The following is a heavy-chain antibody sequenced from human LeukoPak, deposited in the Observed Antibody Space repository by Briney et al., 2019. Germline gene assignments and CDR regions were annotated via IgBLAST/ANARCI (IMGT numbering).Heavy chain of an antibody. J-gene: IGHJ3*02. CDR1: GGSINGYY. V-gene: IGHV4-59*01. Sequence: PSETLSLTCTVSGGSINGYYWNWIRQPPRKALEWIGYIYYSGSTYYNPSLNNRVSMSVDPSKSQVSLRLSSVTAADTAVYFCARDLLEVNSKRAFDIWGQGTMVTVSS. D-gene: IGHD3-22*01. CDR2: IYYSGST. CDR3: ARDLLEVNSKRAFDI.